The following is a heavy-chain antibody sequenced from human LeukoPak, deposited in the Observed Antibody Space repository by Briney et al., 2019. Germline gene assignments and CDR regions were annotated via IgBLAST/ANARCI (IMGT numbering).Heavy chain of an antibody. D-gene: IGHD6-19*01. CDR2: MNPNRGNT. CDR3: VRVGGSGWYQI. Sequence: GASVKVSCKASGYTFTNYDINWVRQATGQGLEWMGWMNPNRGNTGYAQKFQGRVIMTRNTSISTAYMELSSLRSEDTAVYYCVRVGGSGWYQIWGQGTQVTVSS. V-gene: IGHV1-8*01. J-gene: IGHJ4*02. CDR1: GYTFTNYD.